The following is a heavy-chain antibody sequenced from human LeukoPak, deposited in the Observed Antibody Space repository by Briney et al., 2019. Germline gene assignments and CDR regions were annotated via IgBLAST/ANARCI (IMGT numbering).Heavy chain of an antibody. D-gene: IGHD3-22*01. CDR3: ARVRQGFSGYHLDY. CDR1: GGTFSSYA. J-gene: IGHJ4*02. V-gene: IGHV1-69*04. CDR2: IIPILGIA. Sequence: SVKVSCKASGGTFSSYAISWVRQAPGQGLEWMGRIIPILGIANYAQKFQGRVTITADKSTSTAYMELSNLRSEDTAVYYCARVRQGFSGYHLDYWGQGTLVTVSS.